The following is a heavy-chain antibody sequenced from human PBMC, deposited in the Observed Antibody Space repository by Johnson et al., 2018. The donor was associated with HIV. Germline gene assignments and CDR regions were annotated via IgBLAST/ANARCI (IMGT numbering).Heavy chain of an antibody. J-gene: IGHJ3*01. CDR3: TIPYYYDSGGYQ. D-gene: IGHD3-22*01. Sequence: VQLVESGGGVVQPGRSLRLSCAASGFTFNSYAMHWVRQAPAKGLEWVSVIYSGDSTYYADSVKGRFIISRDNSKHTLYLQMDSLRAEDMAVYYCTIPYYYDSGGYQWGQGTMVTVSS. CDR1: GFTFNSYA. CDR2: IYSGDST. V-gene: IGHV3-NL1*01.